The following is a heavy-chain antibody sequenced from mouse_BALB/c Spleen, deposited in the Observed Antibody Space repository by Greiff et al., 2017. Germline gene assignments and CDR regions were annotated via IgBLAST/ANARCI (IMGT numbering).Heavy chain of an antibody. CDR3: ARDRGYYGSSMSYWYFDV. CDR1: GYSITSGYY. V-gene: IGHV3-6*02. J-gene: IGHJ1*01. Sequence: EVKLEESGPGLVKPSQSLSLTCSVTGYSITSGYYWNWIRQFPGNKLEWMGYISYDGSNNYNPSLKNRISITRDTSKNQFFLKLNSVTTEDTATYYCARDRGYYGSSMSYWYFDVWGAGTTVTVSS. CDR2: ISYDGSN. D-gene: IGHD1-1*01.